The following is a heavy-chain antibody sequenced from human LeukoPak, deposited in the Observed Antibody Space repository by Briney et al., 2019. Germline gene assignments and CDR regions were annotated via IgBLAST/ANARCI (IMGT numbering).Heavy chain of an antibody. CDR1: GYTFTSYG. CDR3: ARGGFSGSYLDDAFDI. J-gene: IGHJ3*02. Sequence: ASMKVSCKAYGYTFTSYGISWVRQAPGQGSEWMGWISAYNGNTNYAQKLQGRVTMTTEKSTSTAYMELRSLRSDDTAVYYCARGGFSGSYLDDAFDIWGQGTMVTVSS. D-gene: IGHD1-26*01. V-gene: IGHV1-18*01. CDR2: ISAYNGNT.